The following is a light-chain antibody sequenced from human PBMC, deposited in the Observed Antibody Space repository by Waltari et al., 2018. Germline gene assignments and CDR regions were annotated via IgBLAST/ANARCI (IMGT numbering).Light chain of an antibody. CDR3: ISYAGNNIWV. CDR1: SSAVAGYNY. Sequence: QSALTQPPSASGSPGQSVTISCPGTSSAVAGYNYVSWYQPYPGKTPKLMIYEITKRPSGVPDRFSGSKSGNTASLTVSGLQAEDEADYYCISYAGNNIWVFGGGTKLTVL. CDR2: EIT. V-gene: IGLV2-8*01. J-gene: IGLJ3*02.